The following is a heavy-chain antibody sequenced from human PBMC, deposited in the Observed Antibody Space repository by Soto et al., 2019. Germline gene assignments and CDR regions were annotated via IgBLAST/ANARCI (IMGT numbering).Heavy chain of an antibody. V-gene: IGHV4-31*03. CDR2: IYYSGST. J-gene: IGHJ4*02. D-gene: IGHD2-2*01. CDR3: ARTKTSSTSFHVDY. Sequence: QVQLQESGPGLVKPSQTLSLTCTVSGGSISSGDYYWTWIRQHPGKGLEWIGYIYYSGSTKHNPSLKSRITISVDTSKNQSSLKLNSVTAADTAVYYCARTKTSSTSFHVDYWGQGTQVTVSS. CDR1: GGSISSGDYY.